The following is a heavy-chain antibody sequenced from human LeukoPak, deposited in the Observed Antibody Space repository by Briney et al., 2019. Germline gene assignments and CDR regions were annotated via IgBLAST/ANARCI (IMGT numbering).Heavy chain of an antibody. CDR3: ARDRLPYDYGDYGDAFDI. V-gene: IGHV3-48*02. CDR2: ISSSSSTI. CDR1: GFTFSSYS. Sequence: GGSLRLSCAASGFTFSSYSMTWVRQAPGKGLEWVSYISSSSSTIYYADSVKGRFTISRDNAKNSLYLQMNSLRDEDTAVYYCARDRLPYDYGDYGDAFDIWGQGTMVTVSS. J-gene: IGHJ3*02. D-gene: IGHD4-17*01.